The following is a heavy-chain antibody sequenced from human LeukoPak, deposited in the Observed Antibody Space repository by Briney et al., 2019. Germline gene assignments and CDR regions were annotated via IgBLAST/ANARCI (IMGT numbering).Heavy chain of an antibody. J-gene: IGHJ4*02. CDR3: ARDSGKCTTTSCSDYLDL. D-gene: IGHD2-2*01. V-gene: IGHV4-59*11. CDR1: GGSISNHY. CDR2: VYYSGTT. Sequence: SETLSLTCTVSGGSISNHYWTWIRQSPGKGLEWIGFVYYSGTTHYNPSLESRVTISVDVSKNQFSLKLDSVTTADTAVYYCARDSGKCTTTSCSDYLDLWGQGTLVTVSS.